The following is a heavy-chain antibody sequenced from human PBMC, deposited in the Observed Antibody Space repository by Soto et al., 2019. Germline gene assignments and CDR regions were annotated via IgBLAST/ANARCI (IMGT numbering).Heavy chain of an antibody. Sequence: QAQLVQSGAEVRKPGASVKVSCKASGYTFYSHSISWVRQAPGQGLEWMGRINADYGNTQYAQKFRGRGTMTTDTSTTTVYMELTFLRSDDTAVYYCARCIQGDYYCGMDVWGQGTTVTVSS. D-gene: IGHD5-18*01. CDR3: ARCIQGDYYCGMDV. J-gene: IGHJ6*02. CDR2: INADYGNT. CDR1: GYTFYSHS. V-gene: IGHV1-18*01.